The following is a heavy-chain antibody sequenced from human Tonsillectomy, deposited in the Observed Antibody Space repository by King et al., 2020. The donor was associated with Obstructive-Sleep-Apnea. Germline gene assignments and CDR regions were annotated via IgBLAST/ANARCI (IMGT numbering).Heavy chain of an antibody. Sequence: VQLVESGGALVQPGASLRLSCAVSGFSVSNNYMSWVRQRPGKGLEWVSVIDTTGNTHYADSLKGRFTLSRDNSKNTLYLQMNSLTTEDTAMYYCVGDSGTVRIFGYFDYWGQGTLATVSS. CDR1: GFSVSNNY. V-gene: IGHV3-53*04. D-gene: IGHD2-15*01. CDR3: VGDSGTVRIFGYFDY. CDR2: IDTTGNT. J-gene: IGHJ4*02.